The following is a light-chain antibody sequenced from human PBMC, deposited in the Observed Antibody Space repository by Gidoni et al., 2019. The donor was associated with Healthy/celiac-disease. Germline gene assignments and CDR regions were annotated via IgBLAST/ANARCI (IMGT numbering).Light chain of an antibody. Sequence: DIQMTQYPSSLSASVGDRVTITCRASQSLSSYFNWYQQKPGKAPKLLIYAAASLQRGVPSRFSGSGSGTDFTLPISSLQPEDFATYYCQQSYSTSWTFGQGTKVEIK. CDR3: QQSYSTSWT. V-gene: IGKV1-39*01. CDR1: QSLSSY. J-gene: IGKJ1*01. CDR2: AAA.